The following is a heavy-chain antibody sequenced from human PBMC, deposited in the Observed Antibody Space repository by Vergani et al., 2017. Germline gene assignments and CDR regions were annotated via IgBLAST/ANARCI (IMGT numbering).Heavy chain of an antibody. CDR3: ARTLAVAGTGYGVWYFDL. Sequence: EVRLVQSRAEVKKPGESLKISCKGSGYSFTSYWIGWVRQMPGKGLEWMGIIYPGDSDTRYSPSFQGQVTISADKSISTAYLQWSSLKASDTAMYYCARTLAVAGTGYGVWYFDLWGRGTLVTVSS. V-gene: IGHV5-51*01. D-gene: IGHD6-19*01. CDR2: IYPGDSDT. CDR1: GYSFTSYW. J-gene: IGHJ2*01.